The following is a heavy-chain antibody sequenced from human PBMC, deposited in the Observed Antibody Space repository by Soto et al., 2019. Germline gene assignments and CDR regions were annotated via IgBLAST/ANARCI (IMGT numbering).Heavy chain of an antibody. D-gene: IGHD2-2*02. CDR1: GFTFSSYA. Sequence: PGGSLRLSCAASGFTFSSYAMAWVRQAPGKGLEWVSSSSGSGDRTYYADSVKGRFTISRDNSKNTLSLQKNRRRAEDTALYYWARGPYTDSSEWFDPWGQGTLVTVSS. J-gene: IGHJ5*02. CDR3: ARGPYTDSSEWFDP. CDR2: SSGSGDRT. V-gene: IGHV3-23*01.